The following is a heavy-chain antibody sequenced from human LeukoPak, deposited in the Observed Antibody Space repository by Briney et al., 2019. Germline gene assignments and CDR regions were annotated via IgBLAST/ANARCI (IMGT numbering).Heavy chain of an antibody. CDR2: IYYSGST. V-gene: IGHV4-59*01. D-gene: IGHD3-3*01. CDR1: GGSISSYY. CDR3: ARVYYDFWSGYRNWFDP. J-gene: IGHJ5*02. Sequence: SETLSLTCTVSGGSISSYYWSWIRQPPGKGLEWIGYIYYSGSTNYNPSLKSRVTISVDTSKNQFSLKLSSVTAAETALYYCARVYYDFWSGYRNWFDPWGQGTLVTVSS.